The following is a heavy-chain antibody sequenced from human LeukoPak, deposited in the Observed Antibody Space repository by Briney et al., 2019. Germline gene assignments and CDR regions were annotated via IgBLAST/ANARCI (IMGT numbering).Heavy chain of an antibody. CDR2: ISYDGANK. D-gene: IGHD3-10*01. J-gene: IGHJ5*02. CDR1: GFTLSDYT. Sequence: GGSLRLSCAASGFTLSDYTTHWLRQAPGKGLEWVAVISYDGANKYYADSVKGRFIISRDNSENTLYLQMNSLRTEDTAMYYCARSTTSDYYSPWGQGTLVTVSS. V-gene: IGHV3-30-3*01. CDR3: ARSTTSDYYSP.